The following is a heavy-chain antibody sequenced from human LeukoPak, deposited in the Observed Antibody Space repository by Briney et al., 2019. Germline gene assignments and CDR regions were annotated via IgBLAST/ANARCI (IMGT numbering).Heavy chain of an antibody. CDR2: INPDGSQK. CDR1: GFTFSGNW. Sequence: PGGSLRLSCEVSGFTFSGNWMNWVRQAPGKGLEWVASINPDGSQKLYVDSVKGRFTISRDNTKGSLYLQMNSLGAEDTAMYYCAKLLGTATTYDSWGQGTRVTVSS. D-gene: IGHD5-24*01. CDR3: AKLLGTATTYDS. J-gene: IGHJ4*02. V-gene: IGHV3-7*01.